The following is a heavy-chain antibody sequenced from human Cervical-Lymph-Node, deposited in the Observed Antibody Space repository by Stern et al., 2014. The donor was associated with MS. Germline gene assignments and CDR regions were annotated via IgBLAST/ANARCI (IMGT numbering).Heavy chain of an antibody. V-gene: IGHV1-58*01. D-gene: IGHD6-13*01. CDR3: AAEPTSIAAADQFDY. J-gene: IGHJ4*02. CDR2: VVVGSGNT. Sequence: VQLVQSGPEVKKPGTSVKVSCKASGCTFTSSAVQWVRQARGQRLEWIGGVVVGSGNTNYAQKFQERVTITRDMSTSTAYMELSSLRSEDTAVYYCAAEPTSIAAADQFDYWGQGTLVTVSS. CDR1: GCTFTSSA.